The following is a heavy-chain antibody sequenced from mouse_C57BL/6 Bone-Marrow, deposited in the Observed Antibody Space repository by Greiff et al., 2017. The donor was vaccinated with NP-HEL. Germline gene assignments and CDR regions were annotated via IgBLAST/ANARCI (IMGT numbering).Heavy chain of an antibody. V-gene: IGHV1-85*01. Sequence: VKLQESGPELVKPGASVKLSCKASGYTFTSYDINWVKQRPGQGLEWIGWIYPRDGSTKYNEKFKGKATLTVDTSSSTAYMELHSLTSEDSAVYFCARTATVVAPGFAYWGQGTLVTVSA. CDR3: ARTATVVAPGFAY. J-gene: IGHJ3*01. CDR1: GYTFTSYD. D-gene: IGHD1-1*01. CDR2: IYPRDGST.